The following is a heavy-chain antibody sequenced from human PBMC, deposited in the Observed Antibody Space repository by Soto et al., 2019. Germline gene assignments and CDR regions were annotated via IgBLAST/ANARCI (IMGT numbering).Heavy chain of an antibody. CDR3: PNLMGAGGWFDP. Sequence: SETLSLTCTVSGGSVSSGSFYWGWVRQPPGKRLEWIGYIYYIGRTNYNPSLKSRVTMSVDTSKNQFSLRLTSMTTADTAVYYCPNLMGAGGWFDPWGQGTLVTVSS. CDR1: GGSVSSGSFY. V-gene: IGHV4-61*01. D-gene: IGHD3-16*01. J-gene: IGHJ5*02. CDR2: IYYIGRT.